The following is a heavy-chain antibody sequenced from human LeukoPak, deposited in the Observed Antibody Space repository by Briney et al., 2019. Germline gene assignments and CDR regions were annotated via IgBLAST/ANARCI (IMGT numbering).Heavy chain of an antibody. V-gene: IGHV1-69*04. D-gene: IGHD1-7*01. J-gene: IGHJ6*02. CDR2: IIPILGIA. CDR1: GGTFSSYA. Sequence: ASVKVSCKASGGTFSSYAISWVRQAPGQGLEWMGRIIPILGIANYAQKFQGRVTITADKSTSTAYMELSSLRSEDTAVYYCARNTGDWNYMGMDVWGQGTTVTVSS. CDR3: ARNTGDWNYMGMDV.